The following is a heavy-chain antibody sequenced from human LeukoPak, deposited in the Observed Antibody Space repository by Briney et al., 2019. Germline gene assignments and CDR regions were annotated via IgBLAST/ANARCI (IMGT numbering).Heavy chain of an antibody. D-gene: IGHD7-27*01. J-gene: IGHJ4*02. CDR1: GFTFSSYT. CDR2: ITTSDGNT. CDR3: AKDGGLWVSAHWGDS. V-gene: IGHV3-23*01. Sequence: GGSLRLSCAASGFTFSSYTMSWVRQAPGEGLEWVSSITTSDGNTYYADSVKGRFTVSRDNSKNTLFLQMNSLRAEDTAVYYCAKDGGLWVSAHWGDSWGRGTLVTVSS.